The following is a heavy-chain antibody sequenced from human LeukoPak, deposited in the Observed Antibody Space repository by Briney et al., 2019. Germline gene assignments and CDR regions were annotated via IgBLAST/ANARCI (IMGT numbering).Heavy chain of an antibody. CDR3: ARGKVGYSNGWSAADY. CDR2: ISSGSGTI. Sequence: PGGSLRLSCAASGFTFSSYSMNWVRQAPGKGLEWVSYISSGSGTIYYTDSLKGRFTISRDNAKNSLYLQMNSLRDEDTAVYYCARGKVGYSNGWSAADYWGQGTLVTVSS. CDR1: GFTFSSYS. D-gene: IGHD6-19*01. J-gene: IGHJ4*02. V-gene: IGHV3-48*02.